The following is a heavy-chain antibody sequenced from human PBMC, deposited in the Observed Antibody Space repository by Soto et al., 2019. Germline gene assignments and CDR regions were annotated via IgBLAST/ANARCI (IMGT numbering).Heavy chain of an antibody. Sequence: EVQLVESGGMLVQPGGSLRLSCAASGLTLSTSSMNWVRQAPGKGLEWISYIRRHTSVTSYADSVKGRFTISRESAKNSLDLQMESQRVEDTAVYYGCKVADSGYYTVDRWGQGTLVTVSS. J-gene: IGHJ5*02. V-gene: IGHV3-48*01. D-gene: IGHD3-22*01. CDR2: IRRHTSVT. CDR1: GLTLSTSS. CDR3: CKVADSGYYTVDR.